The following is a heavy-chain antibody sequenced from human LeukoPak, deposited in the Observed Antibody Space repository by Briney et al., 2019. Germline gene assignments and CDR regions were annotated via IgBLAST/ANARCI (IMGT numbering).Heavy chain of an antibody. V-gene: IGHV4-4*02. J-gene: IGHJ4*02. CDR2: VNLQGST. CDR3: AREGGPYRPLDY. CDR1: GGSITSTNY. Sequence: SGTLSLTCGVSGGSITSTNYWTWVRQPPGKGLEWIGEVNLQGSTNYNPSLMGRVAISVDMSENHISLQLTSVTAADTAVYYCAREGGPYRPLDYSGQGTLVTVSS.